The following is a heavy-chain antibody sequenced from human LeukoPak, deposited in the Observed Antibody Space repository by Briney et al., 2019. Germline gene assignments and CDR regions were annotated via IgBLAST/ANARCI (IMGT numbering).Heavy chain of an antibody. Sequence: GGSLRLSCAGSGFTFSRYWMTWVRPAPGKGLEWMANIKPDGSQENYVDSAKGRFTISRDNAKESLFLQMNSLRDEDTAVYYCVRVGFSDEGFDHWSQGTLVTVSS. V-gene: IGHV3-7*01. D-gene: IGHD2-21*01. CDR3: VRVGFSDEGFDH. CDR2: IKPDGSQE. CDR1: GFTFSRYW. J-gene: IGHJ4*02.